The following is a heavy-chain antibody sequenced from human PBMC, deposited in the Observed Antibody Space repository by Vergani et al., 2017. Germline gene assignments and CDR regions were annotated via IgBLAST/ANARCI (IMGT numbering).Heavy chain of an antibody. J-gene: IGHJ6*03. D-gene: IGHD4-11*01. Sequence: EVQLVQSGADVKKPGESLKISCKGSGYIFSNYWIAWVRQMPGKGLEWMGIIYPGDSETRYSPSFEGQVSISVDKSISTACLQWSSLKSSDTAMYYCARLDYSNPVYMDVWGKGTTFTVSS. CDR3: ARLDYSNPVYMDV. CDR1: GYIFSNYW. CDR2: IYPGDSET. V-gene: IGHV5-51*01.